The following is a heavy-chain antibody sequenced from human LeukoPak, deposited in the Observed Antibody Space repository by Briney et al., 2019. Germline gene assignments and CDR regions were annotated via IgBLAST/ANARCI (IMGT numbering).Heavy chain of an antibody. D-gene: IGHD4-17*01. V-gene: IGHV3-23*01. Sequence: GGSLRLSCAASGLTFSNYAMTWVRQAPGKGLEWVSSIVGSGDGTNYADSVKGRFTSSRDNSKNTLYLQMNSLRVEDAAVYYCAKDPNGDYVGAFDDWGQGTMVTVSS. CDR2: IVGSGDGT. J-gene: IGHJ3*01. CDR3: AKDPNGDYVGAFDD. CDR1: GLTFSNYA.